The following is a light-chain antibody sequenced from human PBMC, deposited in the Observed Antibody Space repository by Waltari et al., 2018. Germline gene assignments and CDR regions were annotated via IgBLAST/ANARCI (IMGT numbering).Light chain of an antibody. CDR2: EAS. CDR3: QNHERLPAT. CDR1: QNIGRY. V-gene: IGKV3-20*01. Sequence: EIVLTQSPGNLSLSPGERATLSCRASQNIGRYLVWYQQKPGQAPRLLIYEASRRATGIPDRFSGSGSGTDFSLTISRLEPEDFAIYYCQNHERLPATFGQGTKVEIK. J-gene: IGKJ1*01.